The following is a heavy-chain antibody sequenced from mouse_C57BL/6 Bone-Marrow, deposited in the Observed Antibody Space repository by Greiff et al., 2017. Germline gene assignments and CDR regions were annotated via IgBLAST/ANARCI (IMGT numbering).Heavy chain of an antibody. CDR1: GFNIKDDY. D-gene: IGHD2-12*01. V-gene: IGHV14-4*01. J-gene: IGHJ1*03. Sequence: EVQLQQSGAELVRPGASVKLSCTASGFNIKDDYMHWVQQRPEQGLELIGWIDPENGDTEYASKFQGKATITADTSSNTAYLQCSSLTSEDTAVDDCTAYSFYWDFDVWGTGTTVTVSS. CDR3: TAYSFYWDFDV. CDR2: IDPENGDT.